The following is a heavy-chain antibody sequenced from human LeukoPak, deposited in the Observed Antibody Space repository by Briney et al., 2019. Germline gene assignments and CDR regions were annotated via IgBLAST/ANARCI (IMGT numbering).Heavy chain of an antibody. D-gene: IGHD3-9*01. CDR3: ARSYDILTGSFDY. CDR1: GYTFTSYA. CDR2: INAGNGNI. V-gene: IGHV1-3*01. J-gene: IGHJ4*02. Sequence: GASVKVSCKASGYTFTSYAMHWVRQAPGQRLEWMGWINAGNGNIKYSQKFQGRVTITRDTSASTAYMELSSLRSEDTAVYYCARSYDILTGSFDYWGQGTLVTVSS.